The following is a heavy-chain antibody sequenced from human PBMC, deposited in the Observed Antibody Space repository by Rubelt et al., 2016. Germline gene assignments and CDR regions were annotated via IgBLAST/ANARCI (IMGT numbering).Heavy chain of an antibody. V-gene: IGHV1-46*04. Sequence: QVQLVQSGAEVKKPGASVKFSCKASGYTFTSYYMHWVRQAPGPGLESMGIINPSGGSTSYAQKMQGRVTMTRDTSTSTVYMELSSRRSEDTAVYYCARSPRYDFEDNWFDPWGQGTLVTVSS. J-gene: IGHJ5*02. CDR1: GYTFTSYY. D-gene: IGHD3-3*01. CDR3: ARSPRYDFEDNWFDP. CDR2: INPSGGST.